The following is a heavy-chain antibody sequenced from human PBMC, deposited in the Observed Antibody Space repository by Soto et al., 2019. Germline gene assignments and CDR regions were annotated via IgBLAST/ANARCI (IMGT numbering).Heavy chain of an antibody. CDR3: AKDGAPVVPAQFDP. Sequence: SEILSLTCTVSGGSISSYYWSWIRQPAGKGLEWIGRIYTSGSTNYNPSLKSRVTMSVDTSKNQFSLKLSSVTAADTAVYYCAKDGAPVVPAQFDPWGQGTLVTVSS. CDR1: GGSISSYY. J-gene: IGHJ5*02. CDR2: IYTSGST. D-gene: IGHD2-2*01. V-gene: IGHV4-4*07.